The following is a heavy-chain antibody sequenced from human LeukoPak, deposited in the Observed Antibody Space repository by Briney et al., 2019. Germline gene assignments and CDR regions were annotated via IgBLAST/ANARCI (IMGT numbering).Heavy chain of an antibody. CDR1: GGSISSYY. J-gene: IGHJ6*02. CDR2: IYSSGST. V-gene: IGHV4-4*07. CDR3: AREDPQTRVPEGMDV. D-gene: IGHD4/OR15-4a*01. Sequence: SDTLSLTCTVSGGSISSYYWSWIRQPAGKGLECIGRIYSSGSTNYNPALKSRVTMSVDTSKNQFSLQLRSVTAADSAVYYCAREDPQTRVPEGMDVWGQGTTVTVSS.